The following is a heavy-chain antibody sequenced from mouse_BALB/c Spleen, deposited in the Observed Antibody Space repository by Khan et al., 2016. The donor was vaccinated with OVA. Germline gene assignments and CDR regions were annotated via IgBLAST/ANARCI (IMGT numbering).Heavy chain of an antibody. V-gene: IGHV1S137*01. Sequence: QVQLQQSEAELVRPGVSVKISCKGSGYTFTDYAMHWVKQSHAKSLEWIGVISTYYGDASYNQKFKGKATMTVDKSSSTAYMELARLTSEDSAIYYCARRAARATPFAYWGQGTLVTVSA. D-gene: IGHD3-1*01. J-gene: IGHJ3*01. CDR3: ARRAARATPFAY. CDR1: GYTFTDYA. CDR2: ISTYYGDA.